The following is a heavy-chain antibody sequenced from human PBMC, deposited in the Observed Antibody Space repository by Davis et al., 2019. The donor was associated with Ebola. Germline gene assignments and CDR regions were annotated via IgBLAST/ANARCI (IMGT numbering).Heavy chain of an antibody. D-gene: IGHD4-11*01. Sequence: ASVKVSCKASGYTFTSYGISWVRQAPGQGLEWMGWISAYNGNTNYAQKLQGRVTMTTDTSTSTAYMELRSLRSDDTAVYYCARGLINYDRNYYYYMDVWGKGTTVTVSS. CDR3: ARGLINYDRNYYYYMDV. CDR2: ISAYNGNT. J-gene: IGHJ6*03. CDR1: GYTFTSYG. V-gene: IGHV1-18*01.